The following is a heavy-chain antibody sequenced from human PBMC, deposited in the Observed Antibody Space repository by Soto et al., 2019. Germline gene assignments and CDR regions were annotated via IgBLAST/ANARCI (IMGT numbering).Heavy chain of an antibody. D-gene: IGHD1-1*01. Sequence: ASVKVSCKASGSTFTSYGISWVRQAPGQGLEWMGWISAYNDNIHYAQKFEGRVTLTTDTSTNTAYMELRSLRSDDTAFYYCARDRSTRDTGPTGMDVWGQGTSVTVSS. CDR1: GSTFTSYG. CDR2: ISAYNDNI. CDR3: ARDRSTRDTGPTGMDV. J-gene: IGHJ6*02. V-gene: IGHV1-18*01.